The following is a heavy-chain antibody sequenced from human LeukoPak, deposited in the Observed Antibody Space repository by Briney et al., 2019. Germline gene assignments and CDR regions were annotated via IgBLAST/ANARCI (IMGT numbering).Heavy chain of an antibody. V-gene: IGHV3-9*01. J-gene: IGHJ4*02. Sequence: PGGSLRLSCAASGFTFDDYAMHWVRQAPGKGLEWVSGISWNSGSIGYADSVKGRFTISRDNAKNSLYLQMNSLRAEDTALYYCAKGSGYSYVTIVDYWGQGTLVTVSS. CDR2: ISWNSGSI. CDR1: GFTFDDYA. CDR3: AKGSGYSYVTIVDY. D-gene: IGHD5-18*01.